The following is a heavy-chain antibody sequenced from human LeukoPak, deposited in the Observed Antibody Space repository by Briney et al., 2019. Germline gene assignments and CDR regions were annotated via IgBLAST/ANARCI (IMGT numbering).Heavy chain of an antibody. CDR2: ISGSGGST. V-gene: IGHV3-23*01. CDR3: AELGITMIGGV. Sequence: GGSLILSCAASWFTVSSNYMSWVRQAPGKGLEWVAAISGSGGSTYYADSVKGRFTISRDNAKNSLYLQMNSLRAEDTAVYYCAELGITMIGGVWGKGTTVTISS. D-gene: IGHD3-10*02. J-gene: IGHJ6*04. CDR1: WFTVSSNY.